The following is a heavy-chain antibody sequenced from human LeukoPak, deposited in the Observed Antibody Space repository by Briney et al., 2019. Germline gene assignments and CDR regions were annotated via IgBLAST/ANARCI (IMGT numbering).Heavy chain of an antibody. J-gene: IGHJ4*02. CDR2: INSDGSST. CDR1: GFTFSSYW. V-gene: IGHV3-74*01. D-gene: IGHD1-26*01. CDR3: ARATGRYYSLGY. Sequence: GGSLRLSCAASGFTFSSYWMHWVRQAPVKGLVWVSRINSDGSSTSYADSVKGRFTVSRDNAKNTLYLQMNSLRAEDTAVYYCARATGRYYSLGYWGQGTLVTVSS.